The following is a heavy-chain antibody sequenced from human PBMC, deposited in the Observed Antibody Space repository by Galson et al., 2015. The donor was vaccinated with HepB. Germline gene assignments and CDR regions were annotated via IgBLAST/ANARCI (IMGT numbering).Heavy chain of an antibody. Sequence: SLRLSCAASGFTFSSYSMNWVRQAPGKGLEWVSYISSSSSTIYYADSVKGRFTISRDNAKNSLYLQMNSLRAEDTAVYYCARVTKEMATILDYWGQGTLVTVSS. V-gene: IGHV3-48*01. CDR2: ISSSSSTI. J-gene: IGHJ4*02. CDR3: ARVTKEMATILDY. D-gene: IGHD5-24*01. CDR1: GFTFSSYS.